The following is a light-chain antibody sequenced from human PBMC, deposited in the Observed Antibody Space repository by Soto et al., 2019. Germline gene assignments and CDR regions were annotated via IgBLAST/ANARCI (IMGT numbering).Light chain of an antibody. Sequence: ILMTQSPVTLSVSPGDSATLSCRASQSIRSNLAWYQQKPGQAPRLLIYAASTRVTGLPGRFSGRGSGTEFTLTISGLQSEDFAIYYCQHYTNWPPITFGQGTRLEIK. CDR2: AAS. J-gene: IGKJ5*01. CDR1: QSIRSN. CDR3: QHYTNWPPIT. V-gene: IGKV3-15*01.